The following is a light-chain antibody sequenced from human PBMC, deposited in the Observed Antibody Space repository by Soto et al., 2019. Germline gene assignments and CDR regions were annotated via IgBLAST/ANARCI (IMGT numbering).Light chain of an antibody. V-gene: IGLV1-44*01. Sequence: QSVLAQPPSASGTPGQRVTISCSGSSSNIGRNTVNWYQQLPETAPKLLIYNNNQRPSGVPDRFSGSKSGTSASLAISGLQSKDEADYYCAAWDDSLNGPVFGGGTQLTVL. J-gene: IGLJ2*01. CDR3: AAWDDSLNGPV. CDR2: NNN. CDR1: SSNIGRNT.